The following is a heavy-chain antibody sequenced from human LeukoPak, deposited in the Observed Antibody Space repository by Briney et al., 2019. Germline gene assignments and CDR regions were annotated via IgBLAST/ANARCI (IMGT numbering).Heavy chain of an antibody. Sequence: SETLSLTCTVSGASITIGAESYHWGWIRQPPGKGLEWIGTIYYTGISYYNPSLKSRVTISVDTSKNQFSLKLSSVTAADTAVYYCASTEVRGFLYYYYYYMDVWGKGTTVTVSS. CDR3: ASTEVRGFLYYYYYYMDV. CDR1: GASITIGAESYH. J-gene: IGHJ6*03. V-gene: IGHV4-39*07. D-gene: IGHD3-10*01. CDR2: IYYTGIS.